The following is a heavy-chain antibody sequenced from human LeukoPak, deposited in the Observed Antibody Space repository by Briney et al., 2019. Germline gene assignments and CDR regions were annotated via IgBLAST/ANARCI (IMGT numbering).Heavy chain of an antibody. D-gene: IGHD2-2*02. J-gene: IGHJ5*02. CDR1: GGSISSGDYY. CDR3: ASKRIVVPAAIQDNWFDP. V-gene: IGHV4-30-4*08. Sequence: ASETLSLTCTVSGGSISSGDYYWSWIRQPPGKGLEWIGYIYYSGSTYYNPSLKSRVTISVDTSKNQFSLKLSSVTAADTAVYYCASKRIVVPAAIQDNWFDPWGQGTLVTVSS. CDR2: IYYSGST.